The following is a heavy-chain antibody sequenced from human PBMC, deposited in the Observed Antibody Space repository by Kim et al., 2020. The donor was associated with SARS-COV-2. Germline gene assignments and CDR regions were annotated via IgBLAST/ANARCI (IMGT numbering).Heavy chain of an antibody. CDR2: ISSSGSMI. Sequence: GGSQRLSCTASGFTFSDYYMSWIRQAPGKGLEWVSHISSSGSMIYYADSVKGRFTIYRDNAKNSLYLQMNSLRAEDTAMYYCARTTVVKTDKWGQGTLVT. D-gene: IGHD2-15*01. V-gene: IGHV3-11*01. CDR3: ARTTVVKTDK. J-gene: IGHJ4*02. CDR1: GFTFSDYY.